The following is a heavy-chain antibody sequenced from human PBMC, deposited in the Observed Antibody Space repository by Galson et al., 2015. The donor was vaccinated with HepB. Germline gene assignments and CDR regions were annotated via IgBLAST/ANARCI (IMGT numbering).Heavy chain of an antibody. J-gene: IGHJ5*02. Sequence: SLRLSCAASGFAFSDSAMSWVRQAPGKGLEWVGFIRSKAYGGTTEYAASVKGRFTISRDDSKSIAYLQMNSLKTEDTAVYYCTRAGIVVAYGYNWFGPWGQGTLVTVSS. V-gene: IGHV3-49*04. CDR1: GFAFSDSA. CDR2: IRSKAYGGTT. CDR3: TRAGIVVAYGYNWFGP. D-gene: IGHD2-2*01.